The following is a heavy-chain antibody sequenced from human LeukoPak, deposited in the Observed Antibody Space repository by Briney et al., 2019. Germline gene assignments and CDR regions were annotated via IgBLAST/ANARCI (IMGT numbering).Heavy chain of an antibody. CDR3: ARNDGDPDYYYYYGMDV. Sequence: GGSLRLSCAASGFTFSDYYMSWIRQAPGKGLEWVSYISSSGSTIYYADSVKGRFTISRDNAKNSLYLQMNSLRAEDTAVYYCARNDGDPDYYYYYGMDVWGQGTTVTVSS. D-gene: IGHD4-17*01. V-gene: IGHV3-11*04. J-gene: IGHJ6*02. CDR2: ISSSGSTI. CDR1: GFTFSDYY.